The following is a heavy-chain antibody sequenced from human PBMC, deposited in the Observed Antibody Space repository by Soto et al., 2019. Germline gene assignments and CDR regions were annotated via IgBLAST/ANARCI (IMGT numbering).Heavy chain of an antibody. J-gene: IGHJ4*02. CDR2: ISGSGGST. CDR3: APRAYYYDSSGYYLGSDY. D-gene: IGHD3-22*01. V-gene: IGHV3-23*01. CDR1: GFTFSSYA. Sequence: GGSLRLSCAASGFTFSSYAMSWVRQAPGKGLEWVSAISGSGGSTYYADSVKGRFTISRDNSKNTLYLQMNSLRAEDTAVYYCAPRAYYYDSSGYYLGSDYWGQGTLVTVPS.